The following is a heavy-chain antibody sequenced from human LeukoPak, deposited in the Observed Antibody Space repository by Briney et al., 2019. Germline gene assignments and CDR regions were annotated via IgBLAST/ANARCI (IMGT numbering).Heavy chain of an antibody. Sequence: ASVKVSCKASGYTFTSYGISWVRQAPGQGLEWMGWISAYNGNTNYAQKLQGRVTMTTDTSTSTAYMELRSLRSDDTAVYYCARSDSPRPLPPNWFDPWGQEPWSPSPQ. CDR2: ISAYNGNT. J-gene: IGHJ5*02. CDR3: ARSDSPRPLPPNWFDP. V-gene: IGHV1-18*01. D-gene: IGHD6-6*01. CDR1: GYTFTSYG.